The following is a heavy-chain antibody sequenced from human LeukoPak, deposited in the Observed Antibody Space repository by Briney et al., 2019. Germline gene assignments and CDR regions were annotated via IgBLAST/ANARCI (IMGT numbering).Heavy chain of an antibody. J-gene: IGHJ4*02. CDR2: IKSRTDGGTT. CDR1: GFTFSNAW. CDR3: TTGEWEPYYFDY. V-gene: IGHV3-15*01. D-gene: IGHD1-14*01. Sequence: GGSLRLSCAASGFTFSNAWMSWVRQAPGKGLEWVGRIKSRTDGGTTDYAAPVKGRFTISRDDSKNTLYLQMNSLKTEDTAVYYCTTGEWEPYYFDYWGQGTLVTVSS.